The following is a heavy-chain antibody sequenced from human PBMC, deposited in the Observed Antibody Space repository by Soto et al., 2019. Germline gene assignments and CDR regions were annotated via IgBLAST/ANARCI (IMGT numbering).Heavy chain of an antibody. Sequence: ASVKVSCKTSGYTFSNYAISWVRQAPGQGLEWMGWVSPYNGNANYTEKFQGRVSMTTDTSTTTAYMELTSLTSDDTAIYYCARVISLIMAGLAYWGQVTLGTVSS. CDR2: VSPYNGNA. CDR3: ARVISLIMAGLAY. CDR1: GYTFSNYA. V-gene: IGHV1-18*04. J-gene: IGHJ4*02. D-gene: IGHD2-8*01.